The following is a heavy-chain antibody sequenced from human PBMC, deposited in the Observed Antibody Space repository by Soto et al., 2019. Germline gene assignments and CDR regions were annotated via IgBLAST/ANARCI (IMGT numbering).Heavy chain of an antibody. V-gene: IGHV3-23*01. Sequence: PGGSLRLSCAASGFTFSSYAMSWVRQAPGKGLEWVSAISGSGGSTYYADSVKGRFTISRDNSKNTLYLQMNSLRAEDTAVYYCAKDAVSSGWIPGIAGFDYWGQGTLVTVSS. CDR2: ISGSGGST. J-gene: IGHJ4*02. CDR1: GFTFSSYA. CDR3: AKDAVSSGWIPGIAGFDY. D-gene: IGHD6-19*01.